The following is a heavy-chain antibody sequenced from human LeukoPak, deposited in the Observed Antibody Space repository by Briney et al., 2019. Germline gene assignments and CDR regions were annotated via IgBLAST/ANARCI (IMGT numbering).Heavy chain of an antibody. Sequence: GGSLRLSCAASGFTFSSYGMHWARQAPGKGLEWVAVISYDGSNKYYAGSLKGRFTISRDNSKNTLYLQVNSLGAEDTAVYYCAKDLRYYDSSGYWAFDYWGQGTLVTVSS. J-gene: IGHJ4*02. CDR2: ISYDGSNK. CDR1: GFTFSSYG. CDR3: AKDLRYYDSSGYWAFDY. V-gene: IGHV3-30*18. D-gene: IGHD3-22*01.